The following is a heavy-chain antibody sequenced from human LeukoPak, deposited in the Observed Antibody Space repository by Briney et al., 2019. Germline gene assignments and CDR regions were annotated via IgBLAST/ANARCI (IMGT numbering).Heavy chain of an antibody. Sequence: GGSLRLSCAASGFPFSTYSMNWVRQAPGKGLEWVSYISTSSSTIYYADSVKGRFTISRDNAKNSLYLQMNSLRAEDTAVYYCARDHYGSGSYFFDYWGQGTLVTVSS. J-gene: IGHJ4*02. D-gene: IGHD3-10*01. CDR2: ISTSSSTI. CDR1: GFPFSTYS. V-gene: IGHV3-48*04. CDR3: ARDHYGSGSYFFDY.